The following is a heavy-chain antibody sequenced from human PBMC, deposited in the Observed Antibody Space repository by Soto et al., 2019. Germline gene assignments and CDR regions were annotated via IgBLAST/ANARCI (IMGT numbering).Heavy chain of an antibody. Sequence: SXVKGSCKSSGVVFNSYAISWVRQAPGQGLEWMGGIIPVFGTANLAQRFQDRVTITADRSTKTVYMELRSLKASDTALYYCARTRSFTLGFYYDGMDVWGQGTTVTVSS. J-gene: IGHJ6*02. CDR2: IIPVFGTA. V-gene: IGHV1-69*06. D-gene: IGHD6-6*01. CDR3: ARTRSFTLGFYYDGMDV. CDR1: GVVFNSYA.